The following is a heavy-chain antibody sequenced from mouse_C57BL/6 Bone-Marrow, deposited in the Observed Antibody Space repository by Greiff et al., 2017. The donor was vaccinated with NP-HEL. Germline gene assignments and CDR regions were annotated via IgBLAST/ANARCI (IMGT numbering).Heavy chain of an antibody. Sequence: VQLQQSGTVLARPGASVKMSCKTSGYTFTSYWMHWVKQRPGQGLEWIGAIYPGNSDTSYNQKFKGKAKLTAVTSASTAYMELSSLTNEDSAVYYCTRGHYYGSSYDYYDYWGQGTTLTVSS. D-gene: IGHD1-1*01. CDR3: TRGHYYGSSYDYYDY. CDR2: IYPGNSDT. CDR1: GYTFTSYW. V-gene: IGHV1-5*01. J-gene: IGHJ2*01.